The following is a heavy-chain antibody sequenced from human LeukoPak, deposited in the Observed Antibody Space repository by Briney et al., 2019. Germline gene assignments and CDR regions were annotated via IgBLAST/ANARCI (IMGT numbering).Heavy chain of an antibody. V-gene: IGHV5-51*01. CDR2: IYPGDSDT. CDR1: GYSFTSYW. Sequence: GESLQISCKGSGYSFTSYWIGWVRQMPGRGLEWMGIIYPGDSDTTYSPSFQGQVTISADKSFTTAYLQWSSLTASDTAIYYCARGLRYYFDYWGQGTLVTVSS. J-gene: IGHJ4*02. CDR3: ARGLRYYFDY. D-gene: IGHD4-17*01.